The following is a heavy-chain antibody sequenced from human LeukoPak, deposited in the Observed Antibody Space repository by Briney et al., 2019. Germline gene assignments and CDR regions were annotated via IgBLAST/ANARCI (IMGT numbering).Heavy chain of an antibody. Sequence: ASVKVSCKASGYTFTSYGISWVRQAPGQGLEWMGWISAYNGNTNYAQKLQGRATMTTDISTSTAYMELRSLRSDDTAVYYCAKGPPLGDSSGHVFDYWGQGTLVTVSS. CDR2: ISAYNGNT. D-gene: IGHD3-22*01. CDR1: GYTFTSYG. V-gene: IGHV1-18*01. J-gene: IGHJ4*02. CDR3: AKGPPLGDSSGHVFDY.